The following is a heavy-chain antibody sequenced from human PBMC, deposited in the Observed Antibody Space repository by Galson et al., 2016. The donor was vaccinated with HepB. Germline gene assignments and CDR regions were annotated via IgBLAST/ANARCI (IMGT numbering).Heavy chain of an antibody. CDR3: AKGAGDDFPH. Sequence: SLRLSCASFGFTFSSYGLKWVRQAPGKGPEWISFISSSSSNIYYAGSVKGRFTISRDNAKNSVYLQMSSLRQEDASVYYCAKGAGDDFPHWGQGTMVTVSS. CDR2: ISSSSSNI. CDR1: GFTFSSYG. D-gene: IGHD2/OR15-2a*01. V-gene: IGHV3-48*02. J-gene: IGHJ3*01.